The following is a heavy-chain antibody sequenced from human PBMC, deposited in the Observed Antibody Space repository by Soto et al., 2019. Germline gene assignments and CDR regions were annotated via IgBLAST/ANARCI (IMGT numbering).Heavy chain of an antibody. CDR1: VDSVSSNSAA. J-gene: IGHJ4*02. CDR2: TYYSSKWYN. D-gene: IGHD6-13*01. CDR3: ARDSRWGPQGYFDY. V-gene: IGHV6-1*01. Sequence: QPRSLTFAISVDSVSSNSAAWNWIKHSPSRGLEWLGRTYYSSKWYNDYAVSVKSRITINPDTSKNQFSLQLNSVTPEDTAVYYCARDSRWGPQGYFDYWGQGTLVTVSS.